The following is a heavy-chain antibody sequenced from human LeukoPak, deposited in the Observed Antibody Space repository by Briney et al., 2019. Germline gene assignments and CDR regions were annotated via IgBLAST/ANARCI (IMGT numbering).Heavy chain of an antibody. J-gene: IGHJ4*02. Sequence: GASVKVSCKASGYTFTSYGISWVRQAPGQGLEWMGWISAYNGNTNYAQKLQGRVTMTTDTSTSTAYMELRSLRSDDTAVYYCARALRAYYCSSTSCPAYDYWGQGTLVTVSS. CDR3: ARALRAYYCSSTSCPAYDY. V-gene: IGHV1-18*01. D-gene: IGHD2-2*01. CDR1: GYTFTSYG. CDR2: ISAYNGNT.